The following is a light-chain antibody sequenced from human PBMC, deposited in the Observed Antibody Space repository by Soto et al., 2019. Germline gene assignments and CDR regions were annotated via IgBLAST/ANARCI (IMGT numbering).Light chain of an antibody. Sequence: DIQMTQSPYSLSASVGDRVTITCRASQTISTYLNWYHQKPGKAPKLLIYAASSLQSGVPSRFSGSGSGTDFTLTISSLQPEDFATYYCQQSYSTPRAFGQGTKVEIK. V-gene: IGKV1-39*01. CDR3: QQSYSTPRA. J-gene: IGKJ1*01. CDR1: QTISTY. CDR2: AAS.